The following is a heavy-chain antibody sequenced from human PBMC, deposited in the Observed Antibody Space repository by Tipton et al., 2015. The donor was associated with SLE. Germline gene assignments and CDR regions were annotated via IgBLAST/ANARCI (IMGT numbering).Heavy chain of an antibody. CDR1: GDSISSHY. Sequence: TLSLTCTVSGDSISSHYWSWIRQPPGKGLEWIGEINHSGSTNYNPSLKSRVTMSVDRSKNQFSLKLSSVTAADTAVYYCARTSGVEGVLRGYLDYWGQGTLVTVSS. CDR3: ARTSGVEGVLRGYLDY. D-gene: IGHD6-13*01. V-gene: IGHV4-34*01. CDR2: INHSGST. J-gene: IGHJ4*02.